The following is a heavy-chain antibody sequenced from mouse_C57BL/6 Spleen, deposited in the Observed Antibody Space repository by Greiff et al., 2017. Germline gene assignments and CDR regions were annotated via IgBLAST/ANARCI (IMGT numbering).Heavy chain of an antibody. CDR2: INPSSGYT. V-gene: IGHV1-4*01. D-gene: IGHD2-3*01. Sequence: LQESGAELARPGASVKMSCKASGYTFTSYTMHWVKQRPGQGLEWIGYINPSSGYTKYNQKFKDKATLTADKSSSTAYMQLSSLTSEDSAVYYCARTLEMGYAMDYWGQGTSVTVSS. CDR3: ARTLEMGYAMDY. J-gene: IGHJ4*01. CDR1: GYTFTSYT.